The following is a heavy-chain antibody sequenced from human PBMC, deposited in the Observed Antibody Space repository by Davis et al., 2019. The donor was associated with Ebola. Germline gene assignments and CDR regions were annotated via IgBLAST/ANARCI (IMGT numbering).Heavy chain of an antibody. CDR2: IYYSGST. D-gene: IGHD6-13*01. J-gene: IGHJ4*02. CDR3: ARGVYRAGGSYYFDY. CDR1: GFTFSNAW. V-gene: IGHV4-59*01. Sequence: ESLKISCVASGFTFSNAWMAWVRQSPGKGLEWIGYIYYSGSTNYNPSLKSRVTISVDTSKNQFSLKLSSVTAADTAVYYCARGVYRAGGSYYFDYWGQGTLVTVSS.